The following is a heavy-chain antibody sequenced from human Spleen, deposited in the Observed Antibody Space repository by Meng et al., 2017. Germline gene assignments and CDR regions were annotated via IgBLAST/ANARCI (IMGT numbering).Heavy chain of an antibody. D-gene: IGHD3-10*01. CDR2: ISDNGGRT. J-gene: IGHJ4*02. CDR3: AKDVDYYGSDYFDP. V-gene: IGHV3-23*04. CDR1: GFSFSSYA. Sequence: EGEMVEAGGGLVQPGGPLRLSCATSGFSFSSYAMSWVRQAPGKGLEWVSDISDNGGRTYSADSVKGRFTISRDNSKNTVYLQMTSLRAEDTAVYYCAKDVDYYGSDYFDPWGQGTLVTVSS.